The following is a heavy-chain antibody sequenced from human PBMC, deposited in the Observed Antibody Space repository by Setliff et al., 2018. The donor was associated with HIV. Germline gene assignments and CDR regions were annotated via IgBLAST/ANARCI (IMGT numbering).Heavy chain of an antibody. Sequence: SQTLSPTWTVSGPSINIHYWSWIRQSPGKGFEWIGYIYSTGTTNYNPSPQSQVTSSLVASKNQFTLKVTSVTAADTAVHYCAKGAGFYGDYSFDHWGQGTQVTVSS. CDR2: IYSTGTT. D-gene: IGHD4-17*01. J-gene: IGHJ4*02. CDR3: AKGAGFYGDYSFDH. CDR1: GPSINIHY. V-gene: IGHV4-59*11.